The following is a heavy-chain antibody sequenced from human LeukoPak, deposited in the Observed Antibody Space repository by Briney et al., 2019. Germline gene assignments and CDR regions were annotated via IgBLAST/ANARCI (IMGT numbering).Heavy chain of an antibody. J-gene: IGHJ4*02. Sequence: ASVKVSCKASGYTFTSYYMHWVRQAPGQGLEWMGIINPSGGSTSYAQKFQGRVTMTRDTSTSTVYMELSSLRSEDTAVYYCARVPVDGYNSPAFDYWGQGTLVTVSS. CDR3: ARVPVDGYNSPAFDY. V-gene: IGHV1-46*01. CDR1: GYTFTSYY. D-gene: IGHD5-24*01. CDR2: INPSGGST.